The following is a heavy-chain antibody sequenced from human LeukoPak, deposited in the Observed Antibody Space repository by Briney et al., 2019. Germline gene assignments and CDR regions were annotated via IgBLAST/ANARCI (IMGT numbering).Heavy chain of an antibody. CDR1: GYSFTSYW. Sequence: GKSLKISCKGSGYSFTSYWIGWVRQMPGKGLEWMGIIYPGDSDTRYSPSFQGQVTISADKSISTAYLQWSSLKASDTAMYYCARRIAVAGEGYDYWGQGTLVTVSS. J-gene: IGHJ4*02. CDR2: IYPGDSDT. D-gene: IGHD6-19*01. V-gene: IGHV5-51*01. CDR3: ARRIAVAGEGYDY.